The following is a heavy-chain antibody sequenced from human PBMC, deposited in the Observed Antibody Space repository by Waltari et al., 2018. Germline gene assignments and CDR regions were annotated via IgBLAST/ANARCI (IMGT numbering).Heavy chain of an antibody. CDR2: IYGSSGNS. CDR3: ARSKGYYYDSGYSHDY. CDR1: GGSISGGYD. D-gene: IGHD3-22*01. J-gene: IGHJ4*02. Sequence: QVQLQESGPGLVKPSETLSLTCAVSGGSISGGYDWSWIRQRPGKGLEWIGYIYGSSGNSNYNPALKNRVTSSKDTSKNQFSLKLSSVTAADTAGYYCARSKGYYYDSGYSHDYWGQGVLVTVSS. V-gene: IGHV4-38-2*01.